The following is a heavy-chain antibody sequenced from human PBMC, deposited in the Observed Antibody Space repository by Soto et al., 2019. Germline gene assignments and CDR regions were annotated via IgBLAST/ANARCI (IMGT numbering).Heavy chain of an antibody. D-gene: IGHD1-26*01. CDR3: AGEGGSLNWFDP. J-gene: IGHJ5*02. Sequence: EVQLVESGGGLVQPGGSLRLSCAASGFTFSSYSMNWVRQAPGKGLEWVSYISSSSSTIYYADSVKGRFTISRDNANNHLYLQMTSLRDEDTAVYYCAGEGGSLNWFDPWGQGTLVTVSS. CDR1: GFTFSSYS. V-gene: IGHV3-48*02. CDR2: ISSSSSTI.